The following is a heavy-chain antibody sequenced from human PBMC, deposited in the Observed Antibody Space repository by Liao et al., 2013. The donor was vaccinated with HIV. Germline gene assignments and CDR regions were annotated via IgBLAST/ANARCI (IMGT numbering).Heavy chain of an antibody. D-gene: IGHD3-10*01. CDR1: GGSFSGYY. J-gene: IGHJ4*02. CDR2: INHSGST. Sequence: QVQLQQWGAGLLKPSETLSLTCAVYGGSFSGYYWSWIRQPPGKGLEWIGEINHSGSTNYNPSLKSRVTVSVDTSKNQFSLKLSSVTAADTAVYYCAIYRGHTMVRGVIIRLSAFDYWGQGTLVTVSS. V-gene: IGHV4-34*01. CDR3: AIYRGHTMVRGVIIRLSAFDY.